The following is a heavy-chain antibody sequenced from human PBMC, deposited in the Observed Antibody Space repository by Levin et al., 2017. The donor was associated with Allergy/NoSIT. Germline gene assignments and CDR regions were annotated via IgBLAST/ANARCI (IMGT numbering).Heavy chain of an antibody. J-gene: IGHJ6*02. D-gene: IGHD3-3*01. CDR1: GFTFDDYA. CDR2: ISWNSGSI. CDR3: AKDMRSGTALRHYYGMDV. Sequence: SLKISCAASGFTFDDYAMHWVRQAPGKGLEWVSGISWNSGSIGYADSVKGRFTISRDNAKNSLYLQMNSLRAEDTALYYCAKDMRSGTALRHYYGMDVWGQGTTVTVSS. V-gene: IGHV3-9*01.